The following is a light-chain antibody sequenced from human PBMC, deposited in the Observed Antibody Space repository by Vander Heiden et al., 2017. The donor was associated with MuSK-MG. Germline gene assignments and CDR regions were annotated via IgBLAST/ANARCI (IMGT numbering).Light chain of an antibody. CDR2: KAS. CDR1: QSISSN. CDR3: QQYISNPRT. V-gene: IGKV1-5*03. Sequence: DIQMPQSPSTLSASVGDRVTITCRASQSISSNLDWYQQKPGKAPNLLIYKASSLKSGVPARFSGSGSGTDFTLTISSLQPDDFATYYCQQYISNPRTFGGGTNVEIK. J-gene: IGKJ4*02.